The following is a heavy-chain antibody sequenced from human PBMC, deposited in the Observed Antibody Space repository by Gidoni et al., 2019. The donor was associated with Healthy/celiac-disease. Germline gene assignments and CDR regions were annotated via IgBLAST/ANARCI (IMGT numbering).Heavy chain of an antibody. V-gene: IGHV1-69*04. CDR1: GGTFSSYA. CDR3: ARFTGATNYLRFGYYYYMDV. CDR2: IIPILSIA. D-gene: IGHD3-16*01. Sequence: QVQLVQSGAEVKKPGSSVKVSCKASGGTFSSYAISWVRQAPGQGLEWMGRIIPILSIANYAQKFQGRVTITADKSTSTAYMELSSLRSEDTAVYYCARFTGATNYLRFGYYYYMDVWGKGTTVTVSS. J-gene: IGHJ6*03.